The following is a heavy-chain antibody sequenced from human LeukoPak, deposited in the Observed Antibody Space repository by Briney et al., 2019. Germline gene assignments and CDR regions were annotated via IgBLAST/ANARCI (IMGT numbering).Heavy chain of an antibody. CDR2: IYYSGST. V-gene: IGHV4-39*01. Sequence: SETLSLTCTVSGGSISSSSYYWGWIRQPPGKGLEWIGSIYYSGSTYYNPSLKSRVTISVDTSKNQFSLKLSSVTAADTAVYYCASCITGYYYMDVWGKGTTVTISS. J-gene: IGHJ6*03. CDR3: ASCITGYYYMDV. D-gene: IGHD3-10*01. CDR1: GGSISSSSYY.